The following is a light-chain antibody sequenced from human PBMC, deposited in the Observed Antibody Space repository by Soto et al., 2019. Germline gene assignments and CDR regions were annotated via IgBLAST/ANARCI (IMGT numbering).Light chain of an antibody. V-gene: IGLV1-44*01. CDR1: NSNIGSNT. CDR3: AAWDDSLNGWG. Sequence: QSVLTQPPSASGTPGQRVTISCSGSNSNIGSNTVNWYQQVPGTAPKLLIYSNNQRPSGVPDRFSGSKSGTSASLAISGLQSEDEADYSCAAWDDSLNGWGFGGGTKLTVL. CDR2: SNN. J-gene: IGLJ3*02.